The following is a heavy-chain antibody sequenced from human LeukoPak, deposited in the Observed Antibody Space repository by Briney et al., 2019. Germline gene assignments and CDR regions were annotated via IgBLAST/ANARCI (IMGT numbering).Heavy chain of an antibody. Sequence: GSSVKVSCKASGGTFSSYAISWVRQAPGQGLEWMVGIIPIFGTANYAQKFQVRVTITADESTRTAYMELSSLRSEDTAVYYCASGLGTSGSYPVHYWGQGTLVTVSS. CDR2: IIPIFGTA. J-gene: IGHJ4*02. CDR1: GGTFSSYA. CDR3: ASGLGTSGSYPVHY. V-gene: IGHV1-69*01. D-gene: IGHD3-10*01.